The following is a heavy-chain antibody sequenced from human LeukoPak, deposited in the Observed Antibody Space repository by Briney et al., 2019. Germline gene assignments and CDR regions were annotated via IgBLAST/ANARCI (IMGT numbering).Heavy chain of an antibody. CDR2: ISYDGSNK. J-gene: IGHJ4*02. V-gene: IGHV3-30-3*01. D-gene: IGHD3-9*01. Sequence: GGSLRLSCAASGFTFSTYAMHWVRQAPGKGLEWVAVISYDGSNKYYAESVKGRFTISRDNSKNTLYLQMNSLRAEDTAVYYCARDRIRIGYYDILTAKNNFDYWGQGTLVTVPS. CDR1: GFTFSTYA. CDR3: ARDRIRIGYYDILTAKNNFDY.